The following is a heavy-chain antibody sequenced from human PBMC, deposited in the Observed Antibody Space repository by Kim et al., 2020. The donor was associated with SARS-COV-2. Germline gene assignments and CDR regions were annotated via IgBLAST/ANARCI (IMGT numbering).Heavy chain of an antibody. CDR2: I. J-gene: IGHJ4*02. V-gene: IGHV3-48*02. D-gene: IGHD7-27*01. CDR3: ARDWNWGIDV. Sequence: IYYADSVKGRLTISRDYAKSSVDLQMNSLRDEDTAVYYCARDWNWGIDVWGQGTLVTVSS.